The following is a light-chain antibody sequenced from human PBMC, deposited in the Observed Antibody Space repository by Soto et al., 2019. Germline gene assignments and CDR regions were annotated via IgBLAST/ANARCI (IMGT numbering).Light chain of an antibody. CDR3: KSYAGSNTYV. V-gene: IGLV2-8*01. J-gene: IGLJ1*01. CDR1: KNDIGVYDF. CDR2: EVV. Sequence: QSVLTQPPSASGSPGQSVTISCTGTKNDIGVYDFVSWYQHHPGKAPRLIIYEVVQRPSGVPVRFSGSKSGNTASLTVSGLQAADEADYFCKSYAGSNTYVFGSGTQLTVL.